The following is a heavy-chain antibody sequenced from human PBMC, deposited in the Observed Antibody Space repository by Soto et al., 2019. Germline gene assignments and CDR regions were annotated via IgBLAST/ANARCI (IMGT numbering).Heavy chain of an antibody. J-gene: IGHJ4*02. Sequence: QVQLVESGGGLVKPGGSPRLSCAASGFTFSDYYMSWIRQAPGTGLEWISYISSSGETIYYADSVKGRFTISRDNAKNSLYLQMNSLRAEDTAVYYCARDGYAYGAEFYVDYWGQGNLVTVSS. V-gene: IGHV3-11*01. CDR3: ARDGYAYGAEFYVDY. D-gene: IGHD5-18*01. CDR2: ISSSGETI. CDR1: GFTFSDYY.